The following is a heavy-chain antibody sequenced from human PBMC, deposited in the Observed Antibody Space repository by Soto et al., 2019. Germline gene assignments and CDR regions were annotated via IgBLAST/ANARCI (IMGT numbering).Heavy chain of an antibody. V-gene: IGHV3-33*01. CDR3: ARGGGTPPGYYYYGMDV. D-gene: IGHD3-16*01. J-gene: IGHJ6*02. CDR1: GFTFSSYG. CDR2: IWYDGSNK. Sequence: PGGSLRLSCAASGFTFSSYGMHWVRQAPGKGLEWVAVIWYDGSNKYYADSVKGRFTISRDNSKNTLYLQMNSLRAEDTAVYYCARGGGTPPGYYYYGMDVWGQGTTVTVSS.